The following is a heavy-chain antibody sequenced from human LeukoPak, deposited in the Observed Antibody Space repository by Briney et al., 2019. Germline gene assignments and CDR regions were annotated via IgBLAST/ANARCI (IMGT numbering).Heavy chain of an antibody. Sequence: PSETLSLTCTVSGGSISSYYWSWIRQPPGKGLEWIGYIYYSGSTNYNPSLKSRVTISVDTSKNQFSLKLSSVTAADTAVYYCARYVANPMMNWFDPWGQGTLVTVSS. D-gene: IGHD2-8*01. CDR2: IYYSGST. CDR1: GGSISSYY. J-gene: IGHJ5*02. V-gene: IGHV4-59*08. CDR3: ARYVANPMMNWFDP.